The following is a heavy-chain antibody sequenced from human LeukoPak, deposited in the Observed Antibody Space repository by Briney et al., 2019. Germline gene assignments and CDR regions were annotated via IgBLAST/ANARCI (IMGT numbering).Heavy chain of an antibody. D-gene: IGHD2-8*02. CDR2: IRYDGSNK. Sequence: PGGSLRLSCAASGFTFSSYGMHWVRQAPGKGLEWVAFIRYDGSNKYYADSVKGRFTISRDNAKNSLYLQMNSLRAEDTAVYYCARTVPHYWYYYYMDVWGKGTTVTISS. CDR3: ARTVPHYWYYYYMDV. CDR1: GFTFSSYG. J-gene: IGHJ6*03. V-gene: IGHV3-30*02.